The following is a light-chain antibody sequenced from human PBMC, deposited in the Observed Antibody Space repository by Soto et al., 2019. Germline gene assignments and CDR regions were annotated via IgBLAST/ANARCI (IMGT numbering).Light chain of an antibody. CDR2: AAS. CDR1: QSISRN. V-gene: IGKV1-39*01. Sequence: DIQMTQSPSSLSASVGDRATITCRASQSISRNLNWYQHKPGKAPKLLIYAASSLQNGVPSRFSGGGSGTEFTLSISSLQPEDFGTYYCQQSYTTASITFGQGTRLEIK. J-gene: IGKJ5*01. CDR3: QQSYTTASIT.